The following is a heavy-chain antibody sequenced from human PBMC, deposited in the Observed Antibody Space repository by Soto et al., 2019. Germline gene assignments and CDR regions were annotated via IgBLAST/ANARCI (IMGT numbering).Heavy chain of an antibody. CDR2: ISYDGSNK. CDR3: AKQARPWRTGRFDP. V-gene: IGHV3-30*18. D-gene: IGHD6-6*01. CDR1: GFTFSSYG. Sequence: GGSLRLSCAASGFTFSSYGMHWVRQAPGKGLEWVAVISYDGSNKYYADSVKGRFTISKDNSKNTLYLQMNSLRAEDTAVYYCAKQARPWRTGRFDPWGQGTLVTVSS. J-gene: IGHJ5*02.